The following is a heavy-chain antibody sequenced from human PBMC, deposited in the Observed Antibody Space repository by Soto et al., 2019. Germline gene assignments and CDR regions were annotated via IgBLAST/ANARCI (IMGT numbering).Heavy chain of an antibody. D-gene: IGHD1-26*01. CDR3: ASSATTADYYYGMDV. CDR2: INAGNGNT. J-gene: IGHJ6*02. Sequence: ASVKVSCKASGYTFTSYAMHWVRQAPGQRLEWMGWINAGNGNTKYSQKFQGRVTITRDTSASTAYMELSSLRSEDTAVYYCASSATTADYYYGMDVWGQGATVTVSS. V-gene: IGHV1-3*01. CDR1: GYTFTSYA.